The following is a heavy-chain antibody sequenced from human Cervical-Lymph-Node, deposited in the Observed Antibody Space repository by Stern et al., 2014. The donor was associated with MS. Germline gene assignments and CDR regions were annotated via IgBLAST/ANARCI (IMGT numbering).Heavy chain of an antibody. CDR3: ARHGSSWYVDY. J-gene: IGHJ4*02. CDR2: IYHGDSET. V-gene: IGHV5-51*04. D-gene: IGHD6-13*01. Sequence: EDQLVESGAEVKKPGESLKISCKGSGYRFTTYCIGWVRQIPGKGLEWMDIIYHGDSETRHIPSFKGQVTISADKHISTAYLQWSSVKASDTAMYYCARHGSSWYVDYWGQGTLVTVSS. CDR1: GYRFTTYC.